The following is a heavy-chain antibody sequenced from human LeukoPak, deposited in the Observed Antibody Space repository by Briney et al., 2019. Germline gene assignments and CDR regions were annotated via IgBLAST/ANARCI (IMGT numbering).Heavy chain of an antibody. CDR1: GFTFSSYA. CDR3: ASAPNSSSLYYYYYDMYV. D-gene: IGHD6-13*01. Sequence: GGSLRLSCAASGFTFSSYAMHWVRQAPGKGLEWVAVISYDGSNKYYADSVKGRFTISRDNSKNTLYLQMNSLRAEDTAVYYCASAPNSSSLYYYYYDMYVWCRGTTVSVSS. V-gene: IGHV3-30*04. CDR2: ISYDGSNK. J-gene: IGHJ6*02.